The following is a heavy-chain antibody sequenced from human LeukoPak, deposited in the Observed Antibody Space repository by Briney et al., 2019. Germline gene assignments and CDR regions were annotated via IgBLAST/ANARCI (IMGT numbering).Heavy chain of an antibody. V-gene: IGHV3-23*01. J-gene: IGHJ1*01. CDR3: TRNSGWYGLS. CDR1: GFTFSSYG. Sequence: GGSLRLSCAASGFTFSSYGMSWVRQAPGKGLEWVSSIDYDGGSGHYADSVKGRFTISRDNSSNTLFLHLNSLRGEDTAVYYCTRNSGWYGLSWGQGTLVTVSS. D-gene: IGHD6-19*01. CDR2: IDYDGGSG.